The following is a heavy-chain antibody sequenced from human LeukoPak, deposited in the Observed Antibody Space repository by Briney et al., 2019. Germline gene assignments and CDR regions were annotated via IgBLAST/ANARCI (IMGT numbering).Heavy chain of an antibody. V-gene: IGHV4-59*08. D-gene: IGHD5-18*01. CDR1: GGSISSYY. Sequence: SETLSLTCTVSGGSISSYYWSWIRQPPGKGLEWIGYIYYSGSTNYDPSLKSRVTISVDTSKNQFSLKLSSVTAADTAVYYCARQTGYSYGFNYWGQGTLVTVSS. CDR2: IYYSGST. J-gene: IGHJ4*02. CDR3: ARQTGYSYGFNY.